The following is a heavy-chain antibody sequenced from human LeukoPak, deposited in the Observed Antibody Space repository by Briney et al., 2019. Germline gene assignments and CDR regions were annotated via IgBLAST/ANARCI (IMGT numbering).Heavy chain of an antibody. CDR3: ARARRSLNLFDS. D-gene: IGHD5-24*01. CDR2: IYYSGIT. V-gene: IGHV4-39*01. J-gene: IGHJ5*01. CDR1: GDSISTTNYY. Sequence: SETLSLTCAVSGDSISTTNYYWGWIRQPPGKGLEWIGIIYYSGITHYNPSLKSRVTILVDTFKNQFSLKLSSVTDADTAVYYCARARRSLNLFDSWGQGTLVTVSS.